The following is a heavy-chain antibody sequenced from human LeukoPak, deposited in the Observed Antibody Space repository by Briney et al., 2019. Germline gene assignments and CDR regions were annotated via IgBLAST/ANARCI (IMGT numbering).Heavy chain of an antibody. Sequence: ASVKVYCKASGYTFTSYGISWVRQAPGQGLEWMGWISAYNGNTNYAQKLQGRVTMTTDTSTSTAYMELRSLRSDDTAVYYCARPDIVVPAAMGPHDAFDIWGQGTMVTVSS. CDR3: ARPDIVVPAAMGPHDAFDI. CDR2: ISAYNGNT. J-gene: IGHJ3*02. V-gene: IGHV1-18*01. CDR1: GYTFTSYG. D-gene: IGHD2-2*01.